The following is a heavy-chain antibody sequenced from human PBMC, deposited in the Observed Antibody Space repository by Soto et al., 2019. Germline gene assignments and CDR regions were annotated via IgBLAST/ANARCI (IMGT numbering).Heavy chain of an antibody. Sequence: SLKVSCKSSGGTFSTFPINWVRQAPGQGLEWMGAILPVSGTTNYAQKFQGRVTFSADESTTTAYMEVSSLRSEDTAVYYCARDRTGTTLGYFDYWG. CDR3: ARDRTGTTLGYFDY. D-gene: IGHD1-7*01. CDR1: GGTFSTFP. CDR2: ILPVSGTT. J-gene: IGHJ4*01. V-gene: IGHV1-69*13.